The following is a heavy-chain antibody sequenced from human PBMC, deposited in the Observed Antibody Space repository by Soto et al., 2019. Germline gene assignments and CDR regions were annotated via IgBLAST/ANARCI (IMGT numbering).Heavy chain of an antibody. CDR3: ARDQLHYYDSSGDNWFDP. CDR2: IYYSGST. V-gene: IGHV4-59*01. Sequence: SETLSLTCTVSGGSISSYYWSWIRQPPGKGLEWIGYIYYSGSTNYNPSLKSRVTISVDTSKNQFSLKLSSVTAADTAVYYCARDQLHYYDSSGDNWFDPWGQGTLVTVS. D-gene: IGHD3-22*01. J-gene: IGHJ5*02. CDR1: GGSISSYY.